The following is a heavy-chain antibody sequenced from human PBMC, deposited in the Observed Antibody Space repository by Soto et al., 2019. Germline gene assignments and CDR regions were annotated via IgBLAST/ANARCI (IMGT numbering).Heavy chain of an antibody. J-gene: IGHJ6*02. V-gene: IGHV4-4*02. CDR3: ARVSGSYYYGMDV. CDR1: GGSISSSNW. D-gene: IGHD1-26*01. CDR2: IYHSGST. Sequence: QVQLQESAPGLVKPSGTLSLTCAVSGGSISSSNWWSWVRQPPGKGLEWIGEIYHSGSTKYNPSLKSRVTISVDKSKNQFSMKLSSVTAADTAVYYCARVSGSYYYGMDVWGQGTTVTVSS.